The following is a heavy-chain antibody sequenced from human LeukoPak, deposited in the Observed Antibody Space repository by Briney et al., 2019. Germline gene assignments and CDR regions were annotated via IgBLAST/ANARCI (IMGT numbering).Heavy chain of an antibody. Sequence: GGSLRLSCAASGFTFSSYGMHWVRQAPGRGLEWVAVISYDGSNEYYADSVKGRFTISRDNSKNTVYMQMNSLRVEDTAVYYCASGGGWVFFNWGQGTLVTVSS. J-gene: IGHJ4*02. D-gene: IGHD6-19*01. CDR2: ISYDGSNE. CDR1: GFTFSSYG. CDR3: ASGGGWVFFN. V-gene: IGHV3-30*03.